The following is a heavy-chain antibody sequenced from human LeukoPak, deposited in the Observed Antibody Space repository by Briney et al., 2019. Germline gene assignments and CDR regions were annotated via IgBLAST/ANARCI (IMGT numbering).Heavy chain of an antibody. Sequence: ASVKVSCKASGYTFTGYYMHWVRQAPGQGLEWMGWINPNSGGTNYAQKFQGRVTMTRDTSISTAYMELSRLRSDDTAVYYGARVTAYYGSGTEADYWGQGTLVTVSS. D-gene: IGHD3-10*01. J-gene: IGHJ4*02. CDR3: ARVTAYYGSGTEADY. V-gene: IGHV1-2*02. CDR2: INPNSGGT. CDR1: GYTFTGYY.